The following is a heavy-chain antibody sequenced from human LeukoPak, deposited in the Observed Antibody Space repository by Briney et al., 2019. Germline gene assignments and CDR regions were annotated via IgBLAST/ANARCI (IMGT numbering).Heavy chain of an antibody. J-gene: IGHJ4*02. CDR2: IYPGDSDT. D-gene: IGHD1-14*01. CDR3: ARQANRKWYKPDFDY. CDR1: GYSFTSYW. Sequence: GESLKISCKGSGYSFTSYWIGWVRQLPGKGLEWMGIIYPGDSDTRYSPSFQGQVTISADKSISTAYLQWSSLKASGTAMYYCARQANRKWYKPDFDYWGQGTLVTVSS. V-gene: IGHV5-51*01.